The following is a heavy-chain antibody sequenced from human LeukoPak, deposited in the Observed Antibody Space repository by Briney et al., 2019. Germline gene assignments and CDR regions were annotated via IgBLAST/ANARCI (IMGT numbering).Heavy chain of an antibody. CDR1: GGTFSSYA. Sequence: ASVKVSCKASGGTFSSYAISWVRQAPGQGLEWMGGIIPIFGTANYAQKFQGRVTITADESTSTAYMELSSLRSEDTAVYYCARDRICGGGSCYSGNWFDPWGQGTLVTVSS. D-gene: IGHD2-15*01. CDR2: IIPIFGTA. CDR3: ARDRICGGGSCYSGNWFDP. V-gene: IGHV1-69*13. J-gene: IGHJ5*02.